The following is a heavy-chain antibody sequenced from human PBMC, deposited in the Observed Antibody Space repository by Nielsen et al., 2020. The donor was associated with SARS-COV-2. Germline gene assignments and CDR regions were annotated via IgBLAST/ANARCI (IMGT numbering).Heavy chain of an antibody. J-gene: IGHJ5*02. D-gene: IGHD4-17*01. V-gene: IGHV1-18*01. Sequence: ASVKVFCKASGYTFTSYGISWVRQAPGQGLEWMGWISAYNGNTNYAQKLQGRVTMTTDTSTSTAYMELRSLRSDDTAVYYCARGVYGEHGGDWFDPWGQGTLVTVSS. CDR1: GYTFTSYG. CDR3: ARGVYGEHGGDWFDP. CDR2: ISAYNGNT.